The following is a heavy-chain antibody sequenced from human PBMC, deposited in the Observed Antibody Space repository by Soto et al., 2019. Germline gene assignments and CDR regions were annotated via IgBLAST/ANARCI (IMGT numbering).Heavy chain of an antibody. V-gene: IGHV1-2*02. CDR2: ISPKSGGT. D-gene: IGHD3-9*01. Sequence: QVQLVQSGAEVKKPGASVKVSCEASGYTFIDYYMHWVRQAPGQGFEWMGRISPKSGGTNYAQKFQRRVTITWDTSLNTAYVELSSLMSEDTAVYYCARPPGYISDWYYFDLWGQGPLVTVSS. J-gene: IGHJ4*02. CDR1: GYTFIDYY. CDR3: ARPPGYISDWYYFDL.